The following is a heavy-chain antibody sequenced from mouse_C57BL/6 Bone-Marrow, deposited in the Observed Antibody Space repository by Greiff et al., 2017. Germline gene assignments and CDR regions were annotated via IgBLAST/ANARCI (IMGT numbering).Heavy chain of an antibody. CDR3: ARVNYSNYVGFDY. J-gene: IGHJ2*01. CDR1: GFTFSDYG. Sequence: EVMLVESGGGLVKPGGSLKLSCAASGFTFSDYGMHWVRQAPEKGLEWVAYISSGSSTIYYADTVKGRFTISRDNAKNTLFLQMTSLRSEDTAMYYCARVNYSNYVGFDYWGQGTTLTVSS. V-gene: IGHV5-17*01. CDR2: ISSGSSTI. D-gene: IGHD2-5*01.